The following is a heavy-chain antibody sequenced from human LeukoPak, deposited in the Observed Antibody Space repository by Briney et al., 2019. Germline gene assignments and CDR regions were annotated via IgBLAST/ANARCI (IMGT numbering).Heavy chain of an antibody. CDR1: GFTFSSYG. V-gene: IGHV3-30*03. Sequence: GRSLRLSCAAPGFTFSSYGMHWVRQAPGKGLEWVAVISYDGSNKYYADSVKGRFTVSRDNSKNTLYLQMNSLRAEDTAVYYCATYCSSTSCLDYWGQGTLVTVSS. CDR2: ISYDGSNK. D-gene: IGHD2-2*01. J-gene: IGHJ4*02. CDR3: ATYCSSTSCLDY.